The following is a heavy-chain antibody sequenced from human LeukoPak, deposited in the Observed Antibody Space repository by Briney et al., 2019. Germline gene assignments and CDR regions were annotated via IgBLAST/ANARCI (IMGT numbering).Heavy chain of an antibody. Sequence: GESLKISCKGSGYIFSTYWIAWVRQMPGKGLEWMGIIYPGDSHSRYSPSFQGQVTISADKSISTAYLQWSSLKASDTAMYYCARRGSRDMATIFFDYWGQGTLVTVSS. V-gene: IGHV5-51*01. CDR1: GYIFSTYW. J-gene: IGHJ4*02. CDR3: ARRGSRDMATIFFDY. CDR2: IYPGDSHS. D-gene: IGHD5-24*01.